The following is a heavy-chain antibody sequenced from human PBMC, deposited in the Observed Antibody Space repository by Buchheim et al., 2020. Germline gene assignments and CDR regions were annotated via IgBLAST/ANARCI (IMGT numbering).Heavy chain of an antibody. V-gene: IGHV3-23*01. CDR1: GFTFSSYA. CDR2: ISGSGGST. J-gene: IGHJ6*02. D-gene: IGHD4-17*01. Sequence: EVQLLESGGGLVQPGGSLRLSCAASGFTFSSYAMNWVRQAPGKGLERVSAISGSGGSTYYADSVKGRFTISRDNSKNTLYLQMNSLLAEDTAVYYCAKGRVTTSYYYYGMDVWGQGTT. CDR3: AKGRVTTSYYYYGMDV.